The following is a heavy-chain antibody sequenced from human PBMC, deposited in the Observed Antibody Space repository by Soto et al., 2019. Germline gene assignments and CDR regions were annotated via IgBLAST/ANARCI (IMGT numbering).Heavy chain of an antibody. CDR2: IIPIFGTA. D-gene: IGHD2-15*01. CDR1: GGTFSSYA. J-gene: IGHJ4*02. CDR3: ARGDYCSGGSCYVY. Sequence: QVQLVQSGAEVKKPGSSVKVSCKASGGTFSSYAISWVRQAPGQGLEWMGGIIPIFGTANYAQKFQGRVTMTADESTSTAYMELSSLRSEDTAVYYCARGDYCSGGSCYVYWGQGTLVTVSS. V-gene: IGHV1-69*01.